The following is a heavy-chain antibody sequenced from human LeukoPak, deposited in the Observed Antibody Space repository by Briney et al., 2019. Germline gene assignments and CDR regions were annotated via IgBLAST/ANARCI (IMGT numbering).Heavy chain of an antibody. CDR3: ARHGGTKMTLIEVYYFDS. CDR2: VYYTGGT. V-gene: IGHV4-39*01. D-gene: IGHD1-26*01. CDR1: GDSITSSSYY. Sequence: PSETLSLTCSVSGDSITSSSYYWAWIRQPPEKGLEWIGSVYYTGGTNYSPSLKSRVTISVDTSKNQFSLMLSSVTAADTAVYYCARHGGTKMTLIEVYYFDSLGQGTLVTVSS. J-gene: IGHJ4*02.